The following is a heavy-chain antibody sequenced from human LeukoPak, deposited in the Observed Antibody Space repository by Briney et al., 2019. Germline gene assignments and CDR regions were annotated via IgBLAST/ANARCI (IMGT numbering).Heavy chain of an antibody. J-gene: IGHJ1*01. D-gene: IGHD2-2*01. CDR3: ATATQPRGYFLH. Sequence: VASVKVSCKASGYTFTTYSLAWVRQAPGQSREGMGWISVNNGGTNYAQSFQDRVTLTRDTSTNTAYLELRSLRSDDTAIIYCATATQPRGYFLHWGQGTLVTVSS. CDR1: GYTFTTYS. CDR2: ISVNNGGT. V-gene: IGHV1-18*01.